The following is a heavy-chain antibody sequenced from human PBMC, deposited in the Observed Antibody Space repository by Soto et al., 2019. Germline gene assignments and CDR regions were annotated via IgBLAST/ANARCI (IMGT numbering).Heavy chain of an antibody. Sequence: QVQLQESAPGLVKPSETLFLTCTVSGGSITNCYCCWFRQPPGTGLEWIGYSNYDGYSAYNLSLKRRVTLSMGAAKTQFSLMLESVPATNTAVYYCARHGFGPLHGLVDVWGPGTRVIVSS. J-gene: IGHJ6*02. CDR3: ARHGFGPLHGLVDV. D-gene: IGHD3-10*01. CDR1: GGSITNCY. V-gene: IGHV4-59*08. CDR2: SNYDGYS.